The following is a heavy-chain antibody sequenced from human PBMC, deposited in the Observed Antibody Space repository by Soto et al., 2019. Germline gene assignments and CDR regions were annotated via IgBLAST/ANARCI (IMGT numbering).Heavy chain of an antibody. CDR2: VYRTGST. Sequence: PSETLSLTCAVYGGSFNGYYWNWIRQPPGKGLEWIGEVYRTGSTNYNPSLESRLTISVDKSKNQFSLKLTSVTAADTAVYYCARARATIAAAAIFDCWGQGTLVTVSS. D-gene: IGHD6-13*01. CDR3: ARARATIAAAAIFDC. J-gene: IGHJ4*02. CDR1: GGSFNGYY. V-gene: IGHV4-34*01.